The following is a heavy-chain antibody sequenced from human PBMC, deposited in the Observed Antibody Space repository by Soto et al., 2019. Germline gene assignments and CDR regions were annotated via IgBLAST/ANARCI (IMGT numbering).Heavy chain of an antibody. J-gene: IGHJ4*02. CDR2: ISGSGGST. Sequence: EVQLLESGGGLVQPGGSLRLSCAASGFTFSSYAMSWVRQAPGKGLEWVSAISGSGGSTYYADSVKGRFTISRDNSKNTLYLQMNSLRAKDTAVYYCAKARGSAMVSDYWGQGTLVTVSS. CDR1: GFTFSSYA. CDR3: AKARGSAMVSDY. D-gene: IGHD5-18*01. V-gene: IGHV3-23*01.